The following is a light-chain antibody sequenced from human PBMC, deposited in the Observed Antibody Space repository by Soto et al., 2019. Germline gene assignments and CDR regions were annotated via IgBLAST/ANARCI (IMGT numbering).Light chain of an antibody. CDR1: QNIGSW. CDR3: QQYSPYSART. J-gene: IGKJ1*01. Sequence: DIQMTQSPSTLSASVGDRVTVTCWASQNIGSWVAWYQQKPGKAPNLLIYKVFTLEDGVPSRFSDTGSGTEFTLTIRSLQPDDFASYYCQQYSPYSARTFGQGTKVEVK. CDR2: KVF. V-gene: IGKV1-5*03.